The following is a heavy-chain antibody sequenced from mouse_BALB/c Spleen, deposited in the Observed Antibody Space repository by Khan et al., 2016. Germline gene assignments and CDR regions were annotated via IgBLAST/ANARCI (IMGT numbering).Heavy chain of an antibody. V-gene: IGHV3-8*02. Sequence: EVQLQESGPSLVKPSQTLSLTCSVTGDSITSGYWNWIRKFPGNKLEYMGYISYSGNTYYNPSLTSRISITRATSKTQYYLQSISVTTEHTATYYGARDLYYYGSTYDTMDYWGQGTSVTVSS. CDR2: ISYSGNT. D-gene: IGHD1-1*01. CDR1: GDSITSGY. CDR3: ARDLYYYGSTYDTMDY. J-gene: IGHJ4*01.